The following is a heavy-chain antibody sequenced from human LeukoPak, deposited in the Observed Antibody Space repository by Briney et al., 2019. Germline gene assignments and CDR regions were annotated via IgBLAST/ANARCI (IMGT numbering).Heavy chain of an antibody. CDR1: GFTFSSYG. V-gene: IGHV3-30*02. CDR2: IRYDGSNK. Sequence: GGSLRLSCAASGFTFSSYGMHWVRQAPGKGLEWVAFIRYDGSNKYYADSVRGRFIISRDDSKNTLYLQMNSLRVDDTAVYYCARDQKGPAYWGQGTLVTVSS. CDR3: ARDQKGPAY. J-gene: IGHJ4*02.